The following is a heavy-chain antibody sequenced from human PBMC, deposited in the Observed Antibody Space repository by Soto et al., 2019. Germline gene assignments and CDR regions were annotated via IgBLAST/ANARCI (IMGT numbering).Heavy chain of an antibody. CDR1: GGSISGHY. J-gene: IGHJ4*02. CDR3: ARVARSGWSPDY. CDR2: IFYSGRT. V-gene: IGHV4-59*11. D-gene: IGHD6-19*01. Sequence: QVQLQTSGPGLVKPSETLSLTCTVSGGSISGHYWSWIRQPPGKGLEWLWYIFYSGRTNYNPSLMSRVTISVDTSTNQFSLKLSSVTAADTAVYCCARVARSGWSPDYWSQGTLLTVSS.